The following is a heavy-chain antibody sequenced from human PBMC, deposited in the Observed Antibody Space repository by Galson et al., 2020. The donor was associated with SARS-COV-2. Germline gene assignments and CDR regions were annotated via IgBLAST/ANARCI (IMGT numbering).Heavy chain of an antibody. V-gene: IGHV4-39*07. Sequence: SETLSLTCTVSGGSITTVGHSWGWVRQPPGEGLEWIANIYYSGSAYYNPSLKSRVSISVDTSRKQLSLRLTYVTAADTAVYYCARDGSTIDYFDYWGQGILGTVAS. CDR2: IYYSGSA. CDR1: GGSITTVGHS. D-gene: IGHD1-1*01. J-gene: IGHJ4*02. CDR3: ARDGSTIDYFDY.